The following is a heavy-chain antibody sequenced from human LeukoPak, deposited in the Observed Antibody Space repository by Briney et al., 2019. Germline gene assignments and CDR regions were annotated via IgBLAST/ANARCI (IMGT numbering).Heavy chain of an antibody. V-gene: IGHV1-69*01. Sequence: SVKVSCKASGGIFSSYAISWVRQAPGQGLEWMGGSILIFGTANYAQKFQGRVTITADESTSTAYMELSSLRSEDTAVYYCARQALGGYDNYYYYGMDVWGQGTTVTVSS. J-gene: IGHJ6*02. CDR2: SILIFGTA. CDR3: ARQALGGYDNYYYYGMDV. D-gene: IGHD5-12*01. CDR1: GGIFSSYA.